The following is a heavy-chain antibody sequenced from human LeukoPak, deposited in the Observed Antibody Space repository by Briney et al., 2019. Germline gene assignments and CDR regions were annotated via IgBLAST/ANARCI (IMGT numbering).Heavy chain of an antibody. CDR2: IYYSGST. CDR1: GGSISSGDYY. V-gene: IGHV4-30-4*01. CDR3: ARGAPWQWLVHHPFKFDY. D-gene: IGHD6-19*01. J-gene: IGHJ4*02. Sequence: PSETLSLTCTVSGGSISSGDYYWSWIRQPPGKGLEWIGYIYYSGSTYYNPSLKSRVTISVDTSKNQFSLKLSSVTAADTAVYYCARGAPWQWLVHHPFKFDYWGQGTLVTVSS.